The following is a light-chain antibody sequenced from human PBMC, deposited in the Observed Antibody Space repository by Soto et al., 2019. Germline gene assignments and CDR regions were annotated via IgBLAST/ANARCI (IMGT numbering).Light chain of an antibody. J-gene: IGKJ1*01. CDR3: QQYGSSPPGA. CDR1: QSITTS. CDR2: KAS. V-gene: IGKV1-5*03. Sequence: DIQMNQSPSSLSASVGDRVTITCRASQSITTSLAWYQQKPGKAPKFLIYKASSLETGVPSRFSGSGSGTDFTLTISRLEPEDFAVYYCQQYGSSPPGAFGQGTKVDI.